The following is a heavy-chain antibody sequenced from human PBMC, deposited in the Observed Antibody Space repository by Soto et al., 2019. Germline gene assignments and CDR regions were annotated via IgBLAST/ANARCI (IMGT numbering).Heavy chain of an antibody. CDR3: AKGVGYCSWTSCDPRMDV. D-gene: IGHD2-2*01. CDR1: GFTFDDYA. J-gene: IGHJ6*02. CDR2: ISWDGGST. V-gene: IGHV3-43D*04. Sequence: PGGSLRLSCAASGFTFDDYAMHWVRQAPGKGLEWVSLISWDGGSTYYADSVKGRFTISRDNSKNTLYLQMNSLRTEGTAVYHCAKGVGYCSWTSCDPRMDVWGQGATVTVSS.